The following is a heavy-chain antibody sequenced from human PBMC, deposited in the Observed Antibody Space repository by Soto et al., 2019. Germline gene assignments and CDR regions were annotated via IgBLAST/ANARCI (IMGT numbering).Heavy chain of an antibody. CDR3: ARPHDYIWGSYRTVQSYATDV. CDR2: MNPNSGNT. J-gene: IGHJ6*02. CDR1: GYTFTSYD. V-gene: IGHV1-8*01. D-gene: IGHD3-16*02. Sequence: ASVKVSCKASGYTFTSYDINWVRQATGQGLEWMGWMNPNSGNTAYAQKFQGRVTMTRNTSISTAYMELSSLRSEDTAVYFCARPHDYIWGSYRTVQSYATDVSGPAPKFTLSS.